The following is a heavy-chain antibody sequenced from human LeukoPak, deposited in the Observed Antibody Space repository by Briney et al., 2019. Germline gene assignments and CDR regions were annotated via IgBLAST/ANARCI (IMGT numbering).Heavy chain of an antibody. Sequence: PSETLSLTCAVYGGSFSGYYWSWIRQPPGKGLEWIGEINHSGSTNYNPSLKSRVTISVDTSKNQFSLKLSSVTAADTAVYYCARGGPAPVYSMDVWGKGTTVTVSS. CDR1: GGSFSGYY. J-gene: IGHJ6*03. CDR2: INHSGST. V-gene: IGHV4-34*01. CDR3: ARGGPAPVYSMDV. D-gene: IGHD1-14*01.